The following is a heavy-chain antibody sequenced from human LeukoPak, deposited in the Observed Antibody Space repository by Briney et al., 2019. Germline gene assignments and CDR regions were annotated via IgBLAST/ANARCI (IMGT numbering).Heavy chain of an antibody. D-gene: IGHD3-3*01. Sequence: GGSLRLSCAASGFTFSSYSMNWVRQAPGKGLERVSYISSSSSTIYYADSVKGRFTISRDNAKNSLYLQMNSLRAEDTAVYYCARDGIYYDFWSGYSNWFDPWGQGTLVTVSS. CDR1: GFTFSSYS. J-gene: IGHJ5*02. CDR2: ISSSSSTI. V-gene: IGHV3-48*01. CDR3: ARDGIYYDFWSGYSNWFDP.